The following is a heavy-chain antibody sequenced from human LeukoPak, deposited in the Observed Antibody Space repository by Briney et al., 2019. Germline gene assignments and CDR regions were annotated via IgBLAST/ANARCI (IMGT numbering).Heavy chain of an antibody. D-gene: IGHD6-13*01. CDR2: IIPIFGTA. CDR1: GGTLSSYA. Sequence: SVKVSCKASGGTLSSYAISWVRQAPGQGLEWMGGIIPIFGTANYAQKFQGRVTITADESTSTAYMELSSLRSEDTAVYYCARGPAAGTLRHRYYYYYMDVWGKGTTVTIPS. J-gene: IGHJ6*03. V-gene: IGHV1-69*13. CDR3: ARGPAAGTLRHRYYYYYMDV.